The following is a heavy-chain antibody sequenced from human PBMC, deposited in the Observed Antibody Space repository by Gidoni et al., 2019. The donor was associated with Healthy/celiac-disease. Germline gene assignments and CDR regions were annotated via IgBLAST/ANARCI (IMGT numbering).Heavy chain of an antibody. CDR3: AKDRSQVVTTNY. CDR2: ISGSGGST. Sequence: EVQLLESGGGLVQPGGSLSLSCAASGFTFSSYAMSWVRQAPGKGLEWVSAISGSGGSTYYADSVKGRFTISRDNSKNTLYLQMNSLRAEDTAVYYCAKDRSQVVTTNYWGQGTLVTVSS. J-gene: IGHJ4*02. V-gene: IGHV3-23*01. D-gene: IGHD2-21*02. CDR1: GFTFSSYA.